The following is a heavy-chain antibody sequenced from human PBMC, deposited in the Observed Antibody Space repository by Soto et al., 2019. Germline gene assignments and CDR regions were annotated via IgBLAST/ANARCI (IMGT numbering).Heavy chain of an antibody. J-gene: IGHJ1*01. D-gene: IGHD3-10*01. CDR1: AFTFSSYA. CDR3: AKDWRTMVASPEYFQH. V-gene: IGHV3-23*01. Sequence: EVQLLESGGHLVQPGGSLRLSCAGSAFTFSSYAMSWVRQAPGKGLEWVSAISGSGDITYYADSVKGRFTISRDNSKDTLYLQMDSLRAEDTAIYYCAKDWRTMVASPEYFQHWGQGTLVTVSS. CDR2: ISGSGDIT.